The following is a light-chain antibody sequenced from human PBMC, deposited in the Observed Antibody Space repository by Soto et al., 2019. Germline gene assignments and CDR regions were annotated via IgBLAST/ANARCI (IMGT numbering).Light chain of an antibody. J-gene: IGKJ1*01. CDR3: MQALQTQWT. V-gene: IGKV2-28*01. Sequence: DIVMTQSPLSLPVTPGEPASISCRSSQSLLHSNGYNYLDWYLQRPGQSPQLLIYLGSNRASGVPDRFSGSASGKDFTLKISIVEAEDVGVYYFMQALQTQWTFGQGTKVEIK. CDR1: QSLLHSNGYNY. CDR2: LGS.